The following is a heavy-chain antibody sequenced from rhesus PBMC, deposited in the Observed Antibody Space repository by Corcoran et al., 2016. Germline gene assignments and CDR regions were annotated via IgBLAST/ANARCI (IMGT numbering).Heavy chain of an antibody. D-gene: IGHD5-42*01. Sequence: EVQLVQSGAEVKRPGESLKISCKTSGYSFTSYWISWVRQMPGKGLEGMVAIDPSDSDTRYSPAFQGQVTISADKSISTAYLQWSSLKASDTATYYCAKDRGNWYFDLWGPGTPITISS. CDR2: IDPSDSDT. J-gene: IGHJ2*01. CDR1: GYSFTSYW. CDR3: AKDRGNWYFDL. V-gene: IGHV5-2*01.